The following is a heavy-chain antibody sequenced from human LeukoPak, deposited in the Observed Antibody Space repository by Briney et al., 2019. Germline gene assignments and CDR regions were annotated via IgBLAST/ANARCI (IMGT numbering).Heavy chain of an antibody. CDR1: GYSFTSYW. Sequence: GESLKTSCKGSGYSFTSYWIGWVRQMPGKGLEWMGIIYPGDSDTRYSPSFQGQVTISADKSISTAYLQWSSLKAPDTAMYYCARCRDYGDYRAGFDYWGQGTLVTVSS. CDR2: IYPGDSDT. J-gene: IGHJ4*02. D-gene: IGHD4-17*01. CDR3: ARCRDYGDYRAGFDY. V-gene: IGHV5-51*01.